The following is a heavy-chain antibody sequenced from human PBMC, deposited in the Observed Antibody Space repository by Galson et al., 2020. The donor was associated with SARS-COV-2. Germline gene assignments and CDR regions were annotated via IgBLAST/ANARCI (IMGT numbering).Heavy chain of an antibody. D-gene: IGHD2-15*01. CDR1: GGSISSYY. Sequence: SETLSLTCTVTGGSISSYYWSWLRQPPAKGLEWIGYIYYSGSTNYNPSLKSRVTISVDTSKSQFSLKLSSVTAADTAVYYCASATRDCSGGSCYAGAFDIWGQGTMVTVSS. J-gene: IGHJ3*02. CDR3: ASATRDCSGGSCYAGAFDI. CDR2: IYYSGST. V-gene: IGHV4-59*01.